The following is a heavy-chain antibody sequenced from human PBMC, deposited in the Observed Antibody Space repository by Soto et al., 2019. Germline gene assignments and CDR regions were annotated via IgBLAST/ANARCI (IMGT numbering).Heavy chain of an antibody. CDR2: SK. J-gene: IGHJ4*02. Sequence: SKYYADSVKGRFTIFRDNSKNTLYLQMNSLRAEDTAIYYCAKRVEYSSSTHYLDYWGQGTLVTVSS. D-gene: IGHD3-22*01. V-gene: IGHV3-23*01. CDR3: AKRVEYSSSTHYLDY.